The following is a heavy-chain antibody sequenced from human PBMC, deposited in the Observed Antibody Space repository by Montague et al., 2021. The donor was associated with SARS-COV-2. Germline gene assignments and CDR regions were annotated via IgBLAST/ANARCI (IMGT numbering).Heavy chain of an antibody. J-gene: IGHJ4*02. CDR2: VTHRGNT. CDR1: GGSFSGYC. D-gene: IGHD2-15*01. Sequence: SETLSLTCAVYGGSFSGYCWSWIRLPPGKGLEWIGEVTHRGNTNYNPSLKSPVPISLDTSTNHFALKLSSVTAADTAVYYCSRAPLHGVAADTPFDSWGQGTLVTVSS. CDR3: SRAPLHGVAADTPFDS. V-gene: IGHV4-34*01.